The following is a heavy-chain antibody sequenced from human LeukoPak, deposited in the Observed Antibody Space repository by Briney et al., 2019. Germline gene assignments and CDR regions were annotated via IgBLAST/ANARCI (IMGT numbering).Heavy chain of an antibody. V-gene: IGHV1-2*02. D-gene: IGHD5-18*01. J-gene: IGHJ4*02. CDR3: ARDWDTNDY. CDR2: INHNSGGT. Sequence: ASVKVSCKXSGYTFTGCYMHWVGQAPAQGLEGMGWINHNSGGTNYVHKSQGRVTMHRDTSISTAYIEVSGLRSDDTAVYYCARDWDTNDYWGQGTLVTVSS. CDR1: GYTFTGCY.